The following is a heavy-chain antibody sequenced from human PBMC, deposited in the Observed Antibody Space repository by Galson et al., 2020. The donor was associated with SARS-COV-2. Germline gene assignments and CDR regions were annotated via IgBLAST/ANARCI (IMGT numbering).Heavy chain of an antibody. CDR1: GYTLTELS. Sequence: ASVKVSCKVSGYTLTELSMHWVRQAPGKGLEWMGGFDPEDGETIYAQKFQGRVTMTEDTSTDTAYMELSSLRSEDTAVYYCATGWAAVAGTLLDYWGQGTLVTVSS. CDR2: FDPEDGET. D-gene: IGHD6-19*01. V-gene: IGHV1-24*01. J-gene: IGHJ4*02. CDR3: ATGWAAVAGTLLDY.